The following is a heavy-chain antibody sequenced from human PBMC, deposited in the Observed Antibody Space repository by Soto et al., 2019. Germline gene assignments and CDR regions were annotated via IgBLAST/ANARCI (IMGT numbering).Heavy chain of an antibody. Sequence: ASVKVSCKASGYTFTSYGISWVRQAPGQGLEWMGWISAYNGNTNYAQKLQGRVTMTTDTSTSTAYMELRSLRSDDTAVYYCAREAYYYDSSALDYWGQGTLVTVSS. J-gene: IGHJ4*02. CDR1: GYTFTSYG. V-gene: IGHV1-18*01. CDR2: ISAYNGNT. CDR3: AREAYYYDSSALDY. D-gene: IGHD3-22*01.